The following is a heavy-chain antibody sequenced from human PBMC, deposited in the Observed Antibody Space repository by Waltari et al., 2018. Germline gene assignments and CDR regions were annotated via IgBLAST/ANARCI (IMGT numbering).Heavy chain of an antibody. V-gene: IGHV4-39*02. J-gene: IGHJ4*02. CDR1: GASISSKYYY. CDR3: ARRPYDILTGGFDS. Sequence: QLQLQESGPGLVKPSETLSLSCTVAGASISSKYYYWGWIRQPPGKGLEWIGSLYYGGSNYNPSLQSRVTISADTSKNRLSLKLTSVTATDTAVYYCARRPYDILTGGFDSWGQGTLVTVSS. CDR2: LYYGGS. D-gene: IGHD3-9*01.